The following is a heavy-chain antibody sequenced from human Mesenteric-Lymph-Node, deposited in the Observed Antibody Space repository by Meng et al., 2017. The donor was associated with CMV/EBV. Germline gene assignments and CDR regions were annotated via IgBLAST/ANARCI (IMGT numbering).Heavy chain of an antibody. V-gene: IGHV5-51*01. Sequence: SGYTFINYWIAWVRQMPGKGLEWMGIIYPGDSATIYSPSFQGQVTFSVDLSVSAAYLQWSRLKTSDTAMYFCASSSGYSSPGDAFDVWGQGTMVTVSS. CDR3: ASSSGYSSPGDAFDV. CDR2: IYPGDSAT. CDR1: GYTFINYW. D-gene: IGHD6-19*01. J-gene: IGHJ3*01.